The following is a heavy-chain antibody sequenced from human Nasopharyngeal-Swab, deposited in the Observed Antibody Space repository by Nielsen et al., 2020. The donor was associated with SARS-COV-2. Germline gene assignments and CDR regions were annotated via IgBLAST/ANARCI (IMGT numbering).Heavy chain of an antibody. J-gene: IGHJ4*02. Sequence: GGSLRLSCAASGFTFSSYSMNWVRQAPGKGLEWVSSISSSSSYIYYADSVKGRFTISRDNAKNSLYLQMSSLRAEDTAVYYCARGEYSGYALRYWGQGTLVTVSS. CDR1: GFTFSSYS. CDR3: ARGEYSGYALRY. V-gene: IGHV3-21*01. D-gene: IGHD5-12*01. CDR2: ISSSSSYI.